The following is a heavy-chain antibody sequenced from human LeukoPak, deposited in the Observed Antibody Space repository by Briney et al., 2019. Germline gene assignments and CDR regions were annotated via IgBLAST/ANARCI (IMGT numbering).Heavy chain of an antibody. CDR3: AAPRTISGRGEFDY. J-gene: IGHJ4*02. V-gene: IGHV1-69*01. Sequence: SVKVSCKASGGTFSSYAISWVRQAPGQGLEWMGGIIPIFGTANYAQEFQGRVTITADESTSTAYMELSSLRSEDTAVYYCAAPRTISGRGEFDYWGQGTLVTVSS. D-gene: IGHD3-10*01. CDR1: GGTFSSYA. CDR2: IIPIFGTA.